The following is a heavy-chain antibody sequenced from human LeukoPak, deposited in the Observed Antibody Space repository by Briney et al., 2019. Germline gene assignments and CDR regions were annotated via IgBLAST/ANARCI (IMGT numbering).Heavy chain of an antibody. J-gene: IGHJ4*02. CDR1: GGPISSRGYY. CDR2: LYYTGST. D-gene: IGHD5-18*01. CDR3: AKVYRATTSYFDY. V-gene: IGHV4-39*01. Sequence: SETLSLTCTFSGGPISSRGYYWAWIRQPPGKGLKWIGRLYYTGSTYYEPSLKSRVTISGDTSKSQFSLKLSSVTAADTAVYYCAKVYRATTSYFDYWGQGTLVAVSS.